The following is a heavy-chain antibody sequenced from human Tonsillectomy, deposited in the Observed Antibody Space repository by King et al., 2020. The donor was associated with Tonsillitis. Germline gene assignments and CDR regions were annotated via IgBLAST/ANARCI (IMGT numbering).Heavy chain of an antibody. CDR2: ISYDGSNK. Sequence: VQLVESGGGVVQPGRSLRLSFAASGLPFSSYGMHWVRQAPGKGLEWGAVISYDGSNKYYADSWKGRFTISRDNSKNTLYLQMNSLRAEETAVYYCAKDCVLLWFGEAVSNWFDPWGQGTLVTVSS. CDR1: GLPFSSYG. J-gene: IGHJ5*02. CDR3: AKDCVLLWFGEAVSNWFDP. V-gene: IGHV3-30*18. D-gene: IGHD3-10*01.